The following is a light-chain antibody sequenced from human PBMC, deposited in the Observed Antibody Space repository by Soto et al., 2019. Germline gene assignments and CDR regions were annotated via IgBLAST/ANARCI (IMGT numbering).Light chain of an antibody. V-gene: IGKV1-39*01. Sequence: DIQMTQSPSSLSASGGDRVTITCRASQSVNNYLNWYQQKPGKAPNLLIYATSRLQSGVPSRFSGSRSGTAFTLTISSLQPEDYATYYCQQSYSIPGTFGQGTKVEIK. CDR2: ATS. CDR3: QQSYSIPGT. J-gene: IGKJ1*01. CDR1: QSVNNY.